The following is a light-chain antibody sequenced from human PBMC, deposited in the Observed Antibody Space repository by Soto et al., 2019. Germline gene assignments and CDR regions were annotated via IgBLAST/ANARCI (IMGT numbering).Light chain of an antibody. Sequence: DIVLTHSPCTLSLSPGGGATLSCRASQSFNSNYLAWYQHKPGQAPRLLLYTASHRPTGIPDRFSGSGSGTDFTLGISRLEPEDFAVYYCQQYGSSHQLTFGGGTRVEMK. J-gene: IGKJ4*01. CDR3: QQYGSSHQLT. CDR1: QSFNSNY. V-gene: IGKV3-20*01. CDR2: TAS.